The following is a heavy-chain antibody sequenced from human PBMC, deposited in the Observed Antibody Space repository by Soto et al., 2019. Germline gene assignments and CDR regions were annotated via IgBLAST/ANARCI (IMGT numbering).Heavy chain of an antibody. CDR3: ATSYGNAWYTY. J-gene: IGHJ4*02. CDR1: GGSISSGGYY. Sequence: SETLSLTCTVSGGSISSGGYYWSWIRQHPGKGLEWIGYIYYSGRSYYNPSLKSRVTISVDRSKNQFTLQLTSVTAEDTAVYYCATSYGNAWYTYWGQGTQVTVSS. V-gene: IGHV4-31*03. D-gene: IGHD6-13*01. CDR2: IYYSGRS.